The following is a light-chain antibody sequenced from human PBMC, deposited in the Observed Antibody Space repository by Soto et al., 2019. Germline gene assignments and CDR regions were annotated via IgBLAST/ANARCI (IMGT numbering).Light chain of an antibody. CDR1: QSVSSSY. CDR3: QQYTTSPPKLT. Sequence: EIVLTQSPGTLSLSPGERATLSCRASQSVSSSYLAWYQQKPGQPPRLLIYGASSRATGIPDRFGGSESGTDFTLTISRLEPEDFAVYYCQQYTTSPPKLTFGGGNKVEIK. CDR2: GAS. V-gene: IGKV3-20*01. J-gene: IGKJ4*01.